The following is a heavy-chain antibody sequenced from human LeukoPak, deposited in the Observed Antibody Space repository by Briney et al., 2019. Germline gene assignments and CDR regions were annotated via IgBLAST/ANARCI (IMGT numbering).Heavy chain of an antibody. J-gene: IGHJ4*02. V-gene: IGHV3-21*01. D-gene: IGHD3-10*01. Sequence: GGSLRLSFAASGFTSSKFAMTWVRQAPGKGLEWVSSIVGSSSTYYADSLKGRFTISRDNAKNSLYLQMNSLRAEDTAVYYCARIGAGSSSVYWGQGTLVTVSS. CDR1: GFTSSKFA. CDR2: IVGSSST. CDR3: ARIGAGSSSVY.